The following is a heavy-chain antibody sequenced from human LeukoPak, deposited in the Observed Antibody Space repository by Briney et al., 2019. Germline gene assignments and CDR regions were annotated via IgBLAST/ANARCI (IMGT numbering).Heavy chain of an antibody. D-gene: IGHD4-17*01. CDR3: ATFKDYGDYVSFDY. CDR2: IYPGDSDT. V-gene: IGHV5-51*01. Sequence: GESLKISCKGSGYRFTSYWIGRVRQMPGKGLEWMGIIYPGDSDTRYSPSCQGQVTISADKSISTAYLQWSSLRASDTAMYYCATFKDYGDYVSFDYWGQGTLVTVSS. CDR1: GYRFTSYW. J-gene: IGHJ4*02.